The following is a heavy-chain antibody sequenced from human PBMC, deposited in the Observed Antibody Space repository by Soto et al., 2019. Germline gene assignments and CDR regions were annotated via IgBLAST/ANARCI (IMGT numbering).Heavy chain of an antibody. D-gene: IGHD3-22*01. CDR2: IRNKAYGETT. Sequence: QTGGSLRLSCTASGFTFGDYAVSWFRQAPGKGLEWVGFIRNKAYGETTEYAASVKGRFTISRDDSKSIAYLQMNSLKTDDTAIYYCTRAADPYYYDSSGFYYPDSWGQGTLVTVSS. V-gene: IGHV3-49*03. CDR1: GFTFGDYA. J-gene: IGHJ5*01. CDR3: TRAADPYYYDSSGFYYPDS.